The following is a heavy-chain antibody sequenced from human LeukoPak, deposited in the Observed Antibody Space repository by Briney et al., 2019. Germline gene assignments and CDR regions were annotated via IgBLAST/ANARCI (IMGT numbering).Heavy chain of an antibody. D-gene: IGHD3-9*01. V-gene: IGHV3-49*03. J-gene: IGHJ4*02. CDR2: IRSKAYGGTT. Sequence: GSLRLSCTASGFTFGDYAMSWFRQAPGKGLEWVGFIRSKAYGGTTEYASSVKGSFTISRDDSKSIAYLQMNSLKTEDTAVYYCTSTRYFDWSPLDYFDYWGQGTLVTVSS. CDR3: TSTRYFDWSPLDYFDY. CDR1: GFTFGDYA.